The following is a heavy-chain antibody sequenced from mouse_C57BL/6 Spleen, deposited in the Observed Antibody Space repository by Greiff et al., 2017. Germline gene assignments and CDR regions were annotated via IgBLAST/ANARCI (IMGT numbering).Heavy chain of an antibody. CDR2: INPSSGYT. CDR3: ARATTVVDYFDD. Sequence: QVQLQQSGADLARPGASVKMSCKASGYTFTSYTMHWVKQRPGQGLEWIGYINPSSGYTKYNQKFKDKATLTADKSSSTAYMQLSSLTSEDSAVYYCARATTVVDYFDDWGQGTTLTVSS. D-gene: IGHD1-1*01. V-gene: IGHV1-4*01. CDR1: GYTFTSYT. J-gene: IGHJ2*01.